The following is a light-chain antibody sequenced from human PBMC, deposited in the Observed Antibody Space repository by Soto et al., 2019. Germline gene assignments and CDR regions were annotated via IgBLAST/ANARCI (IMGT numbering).Light chain of an antibody. CDR3: SSYAGSNVV. CDR1: SSDIGGYNY. Sequence: HSALTQPPSASGAPGQSITISCTGTSSDIGGYNYVSWYQQHPGKAPKLMIYEVSKRPSGVPDRFSGSKSGNTASLTVSGLQAEDEADYYCSSYAGSNVVFGGGTQLTVL. J-gene: IGLJ2*01. CDR2: EVS. V-gene: IGLV2-8*01.